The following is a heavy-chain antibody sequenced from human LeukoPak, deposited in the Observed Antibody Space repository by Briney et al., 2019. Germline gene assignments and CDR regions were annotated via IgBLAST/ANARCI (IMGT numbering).Heavy chain of an antibody. V-gene: IGHV3-7*03. D-gene: IGHD3-10*01. CDR1: GFTFSSYW. Sequence: GGSLRLSCAASGFTFSSYWMSWVRQAPGKGLEWVANIKPDGSEKHYVDSVKGRLTIARDNAKNLLFLQMNSLRAEDAAVYYCARGDYYGSGSYYHGAFDIWGQGTMVTVSS. CDR3: ARGDYYGSGSYYHGAFDI. CDR2: IKPDGSEK. J-gene: IGHJ3*02.